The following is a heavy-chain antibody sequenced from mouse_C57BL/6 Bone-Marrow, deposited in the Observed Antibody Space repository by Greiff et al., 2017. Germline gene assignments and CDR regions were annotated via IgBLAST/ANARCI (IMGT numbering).Heavy chain of an antibody. CDR2: IYPGSGNT. J-gene: IGHJ2*01. D-gene: IGHD3-2*02. V-gene: IGHV1-66*01. Sequence: VQLQESGPELVKPGASVKISCKASGYSFTSYYIHWVKQRPGQGLEWIGWIYPGSGNTKYNEKFKGNATLTADTSSSTAYMQLSSLTSEDSAVYYCARRGQLRPDYLGQGTTLTVSS. CDR1: GYSFTSYY. CDR3: ARRGQLRPDY.